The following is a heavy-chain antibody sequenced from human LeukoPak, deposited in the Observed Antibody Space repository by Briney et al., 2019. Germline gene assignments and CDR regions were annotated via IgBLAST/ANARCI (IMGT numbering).Heavy chain of an antibody. CDR2: IYSGGST. CDR3: ARSLWFGEVYRNYFDY. J-gene: IGHJ4*02. Sequence: GGSLRLSCAASGFTFSSYAMSWVRQAPGKGLEWVSVIYSGGSTYYADSVKGRFTISRDNSKNTLYLQMNSLRAEDTAVYYCARSLWFGEVYRNYFDYWGQGTLVTVSS. D-gene: IGHD3-10*01. V-gene: IGHV3-66*01. CDR1: GFTFSSYA.